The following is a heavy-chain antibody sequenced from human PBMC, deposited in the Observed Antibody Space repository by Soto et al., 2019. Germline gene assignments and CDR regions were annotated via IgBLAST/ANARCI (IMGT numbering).Heavy chain of an antibody. V-gene: IGHV4-59*01. CDR2: IYYSGST. Sequence: SETLSLTCTVSGGSISSYYRSWIRQPPGKGLEWIGYIYYSGSTNYNPSLKSRVTISVDTSKNQFSLKLSSVTAADTAVYYCARVREESDYRIGIYYYYYMDVWGKGTTVTVSS. D-gene: IGHD4-17*01. CDR3: ARVREESDYRIGIYYYYYMDV. CDR1: GGSISSYY. J-gene: IGHJ6*03.